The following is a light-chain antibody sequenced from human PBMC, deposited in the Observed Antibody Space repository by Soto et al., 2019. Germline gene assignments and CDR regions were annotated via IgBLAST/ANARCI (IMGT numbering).Light chain of an antibody. J-gene: IGLJ1*01. V-gene: IGLV2-11*01. CDR2: DVT. Sequence: QAALTEPRSVSVSPGQSVTISGTGRSGDVGGYNYVSCYQQLPGKAPKLMIYDVTKRPSGVPDRFSRSKSGNTASLTISGLQAEDEADYYCSSSAGSYTFAVFGSATTLNVL. CDR3: SSSAGSYTFAV. CDR1: SGDVGGYNY.